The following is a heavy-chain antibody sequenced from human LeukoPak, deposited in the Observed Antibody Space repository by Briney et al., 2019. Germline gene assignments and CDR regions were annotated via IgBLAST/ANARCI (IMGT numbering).Heavy chain of an antibody. CDR3: ARGLHDYGDYAGWFDP. J-gene: IGHJ5*02. Sequence: ASVKVSCKASGYTFTSYYMHWVRQAPGHGLEWRGIFNPSGGSTSYAQKFQGRVNMTRDMSTSTVYMELSSLRSEDTAVYYCARGLHDYGDYAGWFDPWGQGTLVTVSS. CDR2: FNPSGGST. D-gene: IGHD4-17*01. CDR1: GYTFTSYY. V-gene: IGHV1-46*01.